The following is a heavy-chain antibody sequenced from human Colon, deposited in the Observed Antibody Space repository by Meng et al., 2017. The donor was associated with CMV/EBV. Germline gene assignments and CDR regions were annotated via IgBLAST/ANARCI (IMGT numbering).Heavy chain of an antibody. Sequence: GESLKISCAASGFPISNYDMSWIRLAPEKGLEWISFISDSAFSIHYADSVKGRFTISRDIAENSVFLQINDLRGEDAAVYYCARELYSNYVLGQPQVPGFDYWGQGTLVTVSS. CDR3: ARELYSNYVLGQPQVPGFDY. D-gene: IGHD4-11*01. V-gene: IGHV3-11*01. J-gene: IGHJ4*02. CDR2: ISDSAFSI. CDR1: GFPISNYD.